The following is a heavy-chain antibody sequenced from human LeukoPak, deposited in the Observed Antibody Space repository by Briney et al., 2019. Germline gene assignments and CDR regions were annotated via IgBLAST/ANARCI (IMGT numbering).Heavy chain of an antibody. J-gene: IGHJ6*02. V-gene: IGHV3-53*04. Sequence: PGGSLRLSCAASGFTVSSNYMSWVRQAPGKGLEWVSVIYSGGSTYYADSVKGRFTISRHNSKNTLYLQMNSQRAEDTAVYYCAREERDCSSTSCYYYYGMDVWGQGTTVTVSS. CDR2: IYSGGST. CDR3: AREERDCSSTSCYYYYGMDV. CDR1: GFTVSSNY. D-gene: IGHD2-2*01.